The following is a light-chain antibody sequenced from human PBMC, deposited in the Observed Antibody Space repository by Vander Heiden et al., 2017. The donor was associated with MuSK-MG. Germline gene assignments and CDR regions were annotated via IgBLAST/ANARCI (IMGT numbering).Light chain of an antibody. CDR1: QSITSNY. CDR3: QHYGDSHA. J-gene: IGKJ2*01. V-gene: IGKV3-20*01. Sequence: EIVLTQSPGTLSLSPGERATLSCRASQSITSNYLVWYQQKAGQAPRLLIYGASSRATGIPDRFSGSGSGTDFTLTISRLEPEDFAVYYWQHYGDSHAFGQGTKLEIK. CDR2: GAS.